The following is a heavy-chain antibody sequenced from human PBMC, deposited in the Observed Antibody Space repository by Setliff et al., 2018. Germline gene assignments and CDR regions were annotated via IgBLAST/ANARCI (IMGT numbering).Heavy chain of an antibody. CDR1: GFTFSSYA. Sequence: PGGSLRLSCAASGFTFSSYAMHWVRQAPGKGLEWVAAIWDDGVKKYHADSVKGRFTISRDNSKNTLYLQMNSLRPEDTAVYYCARTCSGSGCYAGLESWGQGTPVTVSS. J-gene: IGHJ4*02. V-gene: IGHV3-30-3*01. D-gene: IGHD2-15*01. CDR3: ARTCSGSGCYAGLES. CDR2: IWDDGVKK.